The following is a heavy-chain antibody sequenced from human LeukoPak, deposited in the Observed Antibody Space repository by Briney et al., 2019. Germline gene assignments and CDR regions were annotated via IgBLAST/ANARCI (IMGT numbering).Heavy chain of an antibody. CDR1: GGSISSGGYY. CDR3: ARNRIAAAGTETGGMDV. J-gene: IGHJ6*02. V-gene: IGHV4-31*03. CDR2: IYYSGST. Sequence: SQTLSLTCTVSGGSISSGGYYWSWIRQHPGKGLEWIGYIYYSGSTYYNPSLKSRVTIPVDTSKNQFSLKLSSVTAADTAVYYCARNRIAAAGTETGGMDVWGQGTTVTVSS. D-gene: IGHD6-13*01.